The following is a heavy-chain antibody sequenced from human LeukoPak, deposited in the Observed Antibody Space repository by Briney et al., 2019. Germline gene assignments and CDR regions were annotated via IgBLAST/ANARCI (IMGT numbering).Heavy chain of an antibody. V-gene: IGHV3-9*01. CDR2: ISWDSGSI. D-gene: IGHD5-12*01. J-gene: IGHJ4*02. Sequence: GGSLRLSCAASGFTFDDYAMHWVRQAPGKGLEWVSGISWDSGSIGYADSVKGRFTISRDNAKNSLYLQMNSLGAEDTALYYCAKGWLEFDYWGQGTLVTVSS. CDR1: GFTFDDYA. CDR3: AKGWLEFDY.